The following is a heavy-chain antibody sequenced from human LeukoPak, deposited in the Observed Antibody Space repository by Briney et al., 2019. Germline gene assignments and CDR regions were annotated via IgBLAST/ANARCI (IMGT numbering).Heavy chain of an antibody. J-gene: IGHJ6*03. D-gene: IGHD6-13*01. CDR2: IRYDGSNK. Sequence: PGGSLRLSCAASGFTFSSYGMHWARQAPGKGLEWVAFIRYDGSNKYYADSVKGRFTISRDNSKNTLYLQMNSLRAEDTAVYYCAKAFIAAAGFGYYYMDVWGKGTTVTVSS. V-gene: IGHV3-30*02. CDR3: AKAFIAAAGFGYYYMDV. CDR1: GFTFSSYG.